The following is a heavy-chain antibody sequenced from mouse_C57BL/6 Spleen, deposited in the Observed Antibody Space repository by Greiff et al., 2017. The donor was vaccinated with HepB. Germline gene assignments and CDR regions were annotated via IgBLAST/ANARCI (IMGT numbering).Heavy chain of an antibody. D-gene: IGHD2-1*01. Sequence: EVKLMESGGGLVQPKGSLKLSCAASGFSFNTYAMNWVRQAPGKGLEWVARIRSKSNNYATYYADSVKDRFTISRDDSECMLYLQMKNLKTEDTAMYYCVGGEIYYGTYFDYWGQGTTLTVSS. CDR3: VGGEIYYGTYFDY. CDR2: IRSKSNNYAT. J-gene: IGHJ2*01. CDR1: GFSFNTYA. V-gene: IGHV10-1*01.